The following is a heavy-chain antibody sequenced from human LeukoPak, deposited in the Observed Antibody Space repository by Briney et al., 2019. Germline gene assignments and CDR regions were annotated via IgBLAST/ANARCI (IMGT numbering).Heavy chain of an antibody. J-gene: IGHJ4*02. D-gene: IGHD6-6*01. CDR2: IYYSGST. CDR1: GGSISSGDYY. Sequence: SETLSLTCTVSGGSISSGDYYWSWIRQPLGKGLEWIGYIYYSGSTYYNPSLKSRVTISVDTSKNQFSLKLGSVTAADTAVYYCARDSYSSSSGGFDYWGQGTLVTVSS. CDR3: ARDSYSSSSGGFDY. V-gene: IGHV4-30-4*01.